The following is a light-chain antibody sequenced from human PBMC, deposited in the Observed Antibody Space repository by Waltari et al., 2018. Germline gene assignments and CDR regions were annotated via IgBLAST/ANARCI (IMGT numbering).Light chain of an antibody. CDR1: QRLSKNY. CDR3: QQYGSSVMYT. V-gene: IGKV3-20*01. J-gene: IGKJ2*01. CDR2: GAS. Sequence: VLTQSPVILSLSPGESATLSCRASQRLSKNYLAWYRQKPGRAPTLLIYGASSRATGIPDRFSGSGSGTDFSLTINRLEPEDFAVYYCQQYGSSVMYTFGQGTKLEIK.